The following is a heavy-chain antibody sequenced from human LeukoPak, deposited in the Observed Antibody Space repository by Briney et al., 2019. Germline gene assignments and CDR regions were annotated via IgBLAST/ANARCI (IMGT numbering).Heavy chain of an antibody. CDR3: ARAGDTAMIYYFDY. CDR2: ISYDGSNK. Sequence: GGSLRLSCAASGFTFSSYAMHWVRQAPGKGLEWVAVISYDGSNKYYADSVKGRFTISRDNSKNTLYLQMNSLRAEDTAVYYCARAGDTAMIYYFDYWGQGTLVTVSS. V-gene: IGHV3-30-3*01. CDR1: GFTFSSYA. J-gene: IGHJ4*02. D-gene: IGHD5-18*01.